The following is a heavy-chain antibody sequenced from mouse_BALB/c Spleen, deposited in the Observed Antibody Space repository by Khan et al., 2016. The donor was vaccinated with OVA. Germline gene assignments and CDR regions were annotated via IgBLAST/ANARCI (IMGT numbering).Heavy chain of an antibody. Sequence: EVQLQESGPGLVKPSQSLSLTCTVSGYSITSDYAWNWIRQFPGNKLEWMGYINYSGSTNYNPSHKSRISITRDTSKNQFFLQLNSVTAEDTATYYCAGYYYGSGAYWGQGTLVTVSA. J-gene: IGHJ3*01. V-gene: IGHV3-2*02. CDR1: GYSITSDYA. D-gene: IGHD1-1*01. CDR2: INYSGST. CDR3: AGYYYGSGAY.